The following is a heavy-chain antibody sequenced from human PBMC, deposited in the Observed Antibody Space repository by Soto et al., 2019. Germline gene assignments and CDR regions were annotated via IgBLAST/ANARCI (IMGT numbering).Heavy chain of an antibody. D-gene: IGHD3-16*02. CDR3: ARDWGLRLGELSFFDY. CDR2: VIPLFGTA. J-gene: IGHJ4*02. Sequence: QVPLVQSGAEVKKTGSSVKVSCKASGGTFSRFAISWVRQAPGQGLEWMGGVIPLFGTASYAQKFQGRVTITADEATTTAHMELSGLRSDDTAVYYCARDWGLRLGELSFFDYWGQGTLVTVSS. V-gene: IGHV1-69*01. CDR1: GGTFSRFA.